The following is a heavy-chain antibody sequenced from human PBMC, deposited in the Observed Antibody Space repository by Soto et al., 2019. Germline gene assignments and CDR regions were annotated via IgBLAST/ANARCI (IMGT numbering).Heavy chain of an antibody. CDR1: GYTFTSYA. CDR3: ARAWVVVTAPDY. Sequence: QVQLVQSGAEEKKPGASVEVSCKASGYTFTSYAMHWVRQAPGQRLEWMGWINAGNGNTKYSQKFQGRVTITRDTSASTAYMELSSLRSEDTAVYYCARAWVVVTAPDYWGQGTLVTVSS. D-gene: IGHD2-21*02. V-gene: IGHV1-3*05. CDR2: INAGNGNT. J-gene: IGHJ4*02.